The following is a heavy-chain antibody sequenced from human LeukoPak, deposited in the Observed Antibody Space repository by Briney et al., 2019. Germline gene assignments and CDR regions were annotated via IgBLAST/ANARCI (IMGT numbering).Heavy chain of an antibody. CDR1: GFTFSSYG. CDR2: ISGDGKDR. V-gene: IGHV3-23*01. CDR3: AKDGAYYYDSSGYSGFDY. D-gene: IGHD3-22*01. Sequence: GGSLRLSCAAPGFTFSSYGMSWVRQAPGKGLQWVSAISGDGKDRDYPDSVKGRFTISRDNSKNTLYLQMDSLRAEDTAVYYCAKDGAYYYDSSGYSGFDYWGQGTLVTVSS. J-gene: IGHJ4*02.